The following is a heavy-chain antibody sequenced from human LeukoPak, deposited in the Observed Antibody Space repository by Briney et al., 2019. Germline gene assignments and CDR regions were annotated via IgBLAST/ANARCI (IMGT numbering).Heavy chain of an antibody. CDR2: ISSSSSYI. V-gene: IGHV3-21*01. J-gene: IGHJ4*02. Sequence: GGSLRLSYAASGFTFSSYSMNWVRQAPGKGLEWVSSISSSSSYIYYADSVKGRFTISRDNAKNSLYLQMNSLRAEDTAVYYCATAPYSSGWTDYYFDYWGQGTLVTVSS. D-gene: IGHD6-19*01. CDR1: GFTFSSYS. CDR3: ATAPYSSGWTDYYFDY.